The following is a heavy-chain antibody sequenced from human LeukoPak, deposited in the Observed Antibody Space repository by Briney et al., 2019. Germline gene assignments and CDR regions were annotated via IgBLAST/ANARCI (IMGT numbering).Heavy chain of an antibody. J-gene: IGHJ4*02. CDR1: GYIFTKYH. Sequence: ASVKVSCKASGYIFTKYHMHWVRQAPGQGLEWMGWINPNSGGTDYAQKFQGRDTMTRDTSMSTAYMELSSLRSDDTAVYYCATQRGSYLWGTDFDYWGQGTLVTVSS. D-gene: IGHD3-16*01. CDR2: INPNSGGT. CDR3: ATQRGSYLWGTDFDY. V-gene: IGHV1-2*02.